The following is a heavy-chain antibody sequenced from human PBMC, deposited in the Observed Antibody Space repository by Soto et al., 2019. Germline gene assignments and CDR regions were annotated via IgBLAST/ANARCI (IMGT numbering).Heavy chain of an antibody. J-gene: IGHJ4*02. CDR3: ARDLSSGYDSYYFDY. CDR1: GGSIRLINHY. CDR2: IYYSGTT. Sequence: TSETLSLTCTVSGGSIRLINHYWDWIRQSPGKGLEWIGTIYYSGTTVYNPSLQSRVTMSVDTSKSQFSLNLRSVTAADTAVYFCARDLSSGYDSYYFDYWGQGTLVTVSS. D-gene: IGHD3-22*01. V-gene: IGHV4-39*02.